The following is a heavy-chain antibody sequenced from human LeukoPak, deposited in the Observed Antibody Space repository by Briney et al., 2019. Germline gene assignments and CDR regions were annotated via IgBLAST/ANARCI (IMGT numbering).Heavy chain of an antibody. CDR2: VSGSGGYT. J-gene: IGHJ6*02. V-gene: IGHV3-23*01. CDR1: GFTFSNYA. CDR3: AKARDIVVVPAAMCALDV. Sequence: SGGSLRLSCAATGFTFSNYAMNWVRQAPGKGLEWVSAVSGSGGYTYYVDSVRGRLTISRDNSKNTLYLQLNSLTAEDTAVYYCAKARDIVVVPAAMCALDVWGQGTTVTVSS. D-gene: IGHD2-2*01.